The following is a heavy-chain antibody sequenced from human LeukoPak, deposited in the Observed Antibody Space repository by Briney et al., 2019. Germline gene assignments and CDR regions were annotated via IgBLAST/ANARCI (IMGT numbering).Heavy chain of an antibody. CDR2: IKSTTNGVTT. J-gene: IGHJ4*02. D-gene: IGHD2-2*01. V-gene: IGHV3-15*01. Sequence: SLRLSCAPSGFTFSNAWISTVRQAPGPRLECFGHIKSTTNGVTTDSTAPLKGRSTISRDHSKNTLSLQMNILKTQDTPCIYGTLISRDVDFWGQGTLVTVSS. CDR3: TLISRDVDF. CDR1: GFTFSNAW.